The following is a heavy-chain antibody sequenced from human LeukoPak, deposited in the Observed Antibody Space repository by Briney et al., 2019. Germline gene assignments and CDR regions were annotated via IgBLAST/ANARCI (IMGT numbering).Heavy chain of an antibody. CDR3: AKDLSSGWYPYYFDF. CDR1: GFTFSNYA. J-gene: IGHJ4*02. V-gene: IGHV3-23*01. CDR2: ISCSGAAT. Sequence: PGGSLRLSCAASGFTFSNYAMNWVRQAPGKGLEWVSAISCSGAATFNADSVKGRFTISRDNSKNTLYLQMNSLRAEDTAVYYCAKDLSSGWYPYYFDFWGRGTLVTVSS. D-gene: IGHD6-19*01.